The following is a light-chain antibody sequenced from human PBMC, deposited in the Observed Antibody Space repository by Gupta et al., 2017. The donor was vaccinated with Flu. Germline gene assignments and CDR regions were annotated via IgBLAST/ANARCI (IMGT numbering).Light chain of an antibody. CDR3: SSHSTNSALRV. CDR1: SSDVGGHNF. Sequence: QSALTQPASVSGSPGQSITISCTGTSSDVGGHNFVSWYQQHPGKAPKLLISEVTHRPSGVSSRFSGSKSGNTASLTISGLQTDDEAHYYCSSHSTNSALRVFGAGTKVTVL. CDR2: EVT. J-gene: IGLJ1*01. V-gene: IGLV2-14*01.